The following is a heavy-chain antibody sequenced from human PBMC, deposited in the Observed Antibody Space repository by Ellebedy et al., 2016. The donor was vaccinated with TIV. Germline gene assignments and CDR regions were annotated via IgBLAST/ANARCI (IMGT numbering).Heavy chain of an antibody. CDR1: GFSFKTYG. CDR2: ITWDGSDT. Sequence: GESLKISXAASGFSFKTYGMHWVRHVPGKGLEWVSLITWDGSDTFYADSVRGRFTISRDNIKNSLYLQMDSLKTEDAALYYCAKESGFGSEGLDSWGRGSLVTVSS. V-gene: IGHV3-43*01. J-gene: IGHJ4*02. D-gene: IGHD3-10*01. CDR3: AKESGFGSEGLDS.